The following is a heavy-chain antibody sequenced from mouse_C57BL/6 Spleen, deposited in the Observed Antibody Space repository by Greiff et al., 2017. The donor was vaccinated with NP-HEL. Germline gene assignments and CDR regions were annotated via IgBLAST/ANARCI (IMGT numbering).Heavy chain of an antibody. CDR2: INPSSGYT. J-gene: IGHJ2*01. D-gene: IGHD2-5*01. CDR3: ERDSNYVDDY. V-gene: IGHV1-4*01. CDR1: GYTFTSYT. Sequence: QVQLKQSGAELARPGASVKMSCKASGYTFTSYTMHWVKQRPGQGLEWIGYINPSSGYTKYNQKFKDKATLTADKSSSTAYMQLSSLTSEDSAVYYCERDSNYVDDYWGQGTTLTVSS.